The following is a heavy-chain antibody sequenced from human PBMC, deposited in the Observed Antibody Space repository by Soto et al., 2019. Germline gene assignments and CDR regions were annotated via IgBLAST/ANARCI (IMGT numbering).Heavy chain of an antibody. J-gene: IGHJ6*02. CDR2: ISAYNGNT. Sequence: ASVKVSCKASGYTFTSYGISWVRQAPGQGFEWMGWISAYNGNTNYAQKLQGRVTMTTDTSTSTAYMELRSLRSDDTAVYYCARDERWGSRDYYYGMDVWGQGTTVTVSS. CDR3: ARDERWGSRDYYYGMDV. V-gene: IGHV1-18*01. CDR1: GYTFTSYG. D-gene: IGHD3-16*01.